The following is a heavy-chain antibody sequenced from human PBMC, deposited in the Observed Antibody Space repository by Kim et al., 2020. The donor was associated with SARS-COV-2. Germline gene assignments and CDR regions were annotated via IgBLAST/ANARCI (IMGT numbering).Heavy chain of an antibody. J-gene: IGHJ4*02. Sequence: YSAASVKCRVTISRDNSRKLVYLQMDNLKVEDTAVYYCARELSGSYSDYWGQGTRVTVSS. V-gene: IGHV3-21*04. D-gene: IGHD1-26*01. CDR3: ARELSGSYSDY.